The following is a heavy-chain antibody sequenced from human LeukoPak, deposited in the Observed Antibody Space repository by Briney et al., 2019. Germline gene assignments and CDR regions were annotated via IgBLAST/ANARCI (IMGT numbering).Heavy chain of an antibody. Sequence: GESLKISCKGSGYSFTRYWIGLVRQVPGKGLEWVGIIYPGGSDTRYSPSFQGQVTISADKSISTAYLQWSSLKASDTAMYYCARLVPDDAFDIWGQGTMVTVSS. V-gene: IGHV5-51*01. CDR2: IYPGGSDT. CDR3: ARLVPDDAFDI. J-gene: IGHJ3*02. CDR1: GYSFTRYW.